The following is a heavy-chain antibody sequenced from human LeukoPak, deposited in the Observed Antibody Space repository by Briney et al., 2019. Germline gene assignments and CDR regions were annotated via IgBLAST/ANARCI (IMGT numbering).Heavy chain of an antibody. CDR1: GFTFSDYK. D-gene: IGHD4-17*01. CDR2: ITSSSSFI. J-gene: IGHJ4*02. V-gene: IGHV3-21*01. Sequence: GGSLRLSCSASGFTFSDYKMNWVRQAPGKGLEWVSSITSSSSFIYYADSTKGRFTVSRDNAKKLLYLQMDSLRAEDTAVYFCAREPTTVTTLSHFDYWGQGTLVTVSS. CDR3: AREPTTVTTLSHFDY.